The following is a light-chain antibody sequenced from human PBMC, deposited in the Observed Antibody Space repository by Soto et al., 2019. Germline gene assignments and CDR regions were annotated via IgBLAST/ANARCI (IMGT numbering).Light chain of an antibody. V-gene: IGLV2-14*01. CDR1: SSDVGTYNY. CDR3: SSYTSSTFYV. CDR2: EVT. J-gene: IGLJ1*01. Sequence: QSVLTQPASVSGSPGQSITISCTGTSSDVGTYNYVSWYQQHPGKAPKVMIYEVTYRPSGVSNRFSGSKSGNTASLTISGLQAEDEADYYCSSYTSSTFYVFGTGTKVTVL.